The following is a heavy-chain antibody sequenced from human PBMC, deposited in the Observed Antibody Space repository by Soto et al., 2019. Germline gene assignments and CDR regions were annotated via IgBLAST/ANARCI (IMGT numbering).Heavy chain of an antibody. Sequence: VVSSETLSLTCAVSGYSISSGYYWGWIRQPPGKGLEWIGSIYHSGSTYYNPSLKSRVTISVDTTKNQFSLKLSSVTAADTAVYYCARLRIAVAGTLLDYWGQGTLVTVSS. V-gene: IGHV4-38-2*01. CDR2: IYHSGST. CDR3: ARLRIAVAGTLLDY. CDR1: GYSISSGYY. D-gene: IGHD6-19*01. J-gene: IGHJ4*02.